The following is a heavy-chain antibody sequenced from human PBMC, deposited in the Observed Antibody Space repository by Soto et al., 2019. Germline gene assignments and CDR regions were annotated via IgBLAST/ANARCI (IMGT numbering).Heavy chain of an antibody. J-gene: IGHJ4*02. CDR1: GGSISSGGYY. CDR3: ATQLYDSSGSTNGSIDY. D-gene: IGHD3-22*01. V-gene: IGHV4-31*03. CDR2: IFYSGTT. Sequence: PSETLSLTCTVSGGSISSGGYYWSWIRQHPGKGLEWIGYIFYSGTTYYNPSLKSRVTISVDTSKNQFSLKLSSVTAADTAVYYCATQLYDSSGSTNGSIDYWGKGTLVTLSS.